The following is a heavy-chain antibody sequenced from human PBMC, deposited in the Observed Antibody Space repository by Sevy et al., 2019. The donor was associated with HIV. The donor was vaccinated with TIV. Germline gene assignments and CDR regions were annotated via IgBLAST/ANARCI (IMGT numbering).Heavy chain of an antibody. CDR2: IKSRADGGTT. Sequence: GGSLRLSCAASGFTFTYAWMTWVRQAPGKGLEWVGRIKSRADGGTTDYAAPVQGRFTISRDDSKNTLYLQMNSLRTEDTAAYYCSTDPIIVLLVTXGXDXWGQGTTVTVSS. J-gene: IGHJ6*02. CDR1: GFTFTYAW. CDR3: STDPIIVLLVTXGXDX. V-gene: IGHV3-15*01. D-gene: IGHD2-8*01.